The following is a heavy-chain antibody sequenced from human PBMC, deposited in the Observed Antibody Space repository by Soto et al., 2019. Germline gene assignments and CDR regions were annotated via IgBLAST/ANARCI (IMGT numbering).Heavy chain of an antibody. CDR3: ARLVGYCTNGVCYDYYYYMDV. Sequence: SETLSLTCTVSGGSISSSSYYWGWIRQPPGKGLEWIGSIYYSGSTYYNPSLKSRVTISVDTSKNQFSLKLSSVTAADTAVYYCARLVGYCTNGVCYDYYYYMDVWGKGTTVTVS. D-gene: IGHD2-8*01. CDR1: GGSISSSSYY. CDR2: IYYSGST. V-gene: IGHV4-39*01. J-gene: IGHJ6*03.